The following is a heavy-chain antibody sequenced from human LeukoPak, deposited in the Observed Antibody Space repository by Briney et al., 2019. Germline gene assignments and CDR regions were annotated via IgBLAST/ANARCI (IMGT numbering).Heavy chain of an antibody. D-gene: IGHD3-22*01. CDR3: AKDRGYYDSSGYYYVEAYYGMDV. CDR2: ISGSGGST. J-gene: IGHJ6*02. Sequence: GGSLRLSCAASGFTFSSYAMSWGRQAAGKGLEWVSAISGSGGSTYYADSVKGRFTISRDNSKNTLYLQMNSLRAEDTAVYYCAKDRGYYDSSGYYYVEAYYGMDVWGQGTTVTVSS. CDR1: GFTFSSYA. V-gene: IGHV3-23*01.